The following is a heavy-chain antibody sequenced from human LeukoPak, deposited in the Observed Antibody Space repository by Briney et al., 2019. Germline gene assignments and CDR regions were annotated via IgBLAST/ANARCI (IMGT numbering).Heavy chain of an antibody. D-gene: IGHD5-18*01. CDR1: GFTVSSNY. CDR2: INTDGSST. CDR3: ARVNVDTAMVLYYFDY. V-gene: IGHV3-74*01. J-gene: IGHJ4*02. Sequence: GGSLRLSCAASGFTVSSNYMGWVRQAPGKGLVWVSRINTDGSSTSYADSVKGRFTISRDNAKNTLYLQMNSLRAEDTAVYYCARVNVDTAMVLYYFDYWGQGTLVTVSS.